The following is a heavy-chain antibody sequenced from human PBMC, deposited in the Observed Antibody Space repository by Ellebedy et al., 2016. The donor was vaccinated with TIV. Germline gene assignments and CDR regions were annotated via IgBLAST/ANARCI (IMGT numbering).Heavy chain of an antibody. V-gene: IGHV4-59*01. CDR3: ARAGIYLIVGEGGAFDI. Sequence: MPSETLSLTCTVSGGSISSYYWSWIRQPPGKGLEWIGYIYYSRSTNYNPSLKSRVTISVDTSKNQFSLQLSSVTAADTAVYYCARAGIYLIVGEGGAFDIWGQGTMVTVSS. CDR2: IYYSRST. D-gene: IGHD1-26*01. CDR1: GGSISSYY. J-gene: IGHJ3*02.